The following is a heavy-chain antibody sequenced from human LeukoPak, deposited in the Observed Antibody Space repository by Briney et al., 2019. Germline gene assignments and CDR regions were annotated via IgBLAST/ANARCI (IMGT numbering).Heavy chain of an antibody. J-gene: IGHJ5*02. CDR3: ARRGGYYCSGGSCSPSPFDP. D-gene: IGHD2-15*01. CDR2: INHSGST. Sequence: SETLSLTCAVYGGSFSGYYWSWIRQPPGKGLEWIGEINHSGSTNYNPSLKSRVTISVDTSKNQFSLKLSSVTAADTAVYYCARRGGYYCSGGSCSPSPFDPWGQGTLVTVSS. V-gene: IGHV4-34*01. CDR1: GGSFSGYY.